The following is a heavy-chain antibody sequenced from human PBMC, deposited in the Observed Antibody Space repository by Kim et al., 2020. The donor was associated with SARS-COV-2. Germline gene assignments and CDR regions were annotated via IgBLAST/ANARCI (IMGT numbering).Heavy chain of an antibody. V-gene: IGHV1-69*01. D-gene: IGHD4-17*01. J-gene: IGHJ3*02. CDR3: AREGYGGNADAFDI. Sequence: AQKFQGRVTITADESTSTAYMELSSLRSEDTAVYYCAREGYGGNADAFDIWGQGTMVTVSS.